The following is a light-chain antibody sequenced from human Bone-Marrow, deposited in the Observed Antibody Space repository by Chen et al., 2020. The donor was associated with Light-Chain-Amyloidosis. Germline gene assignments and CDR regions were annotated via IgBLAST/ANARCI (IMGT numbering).Light chain of an antibody. Sequence: QSALAQPASVSGSPGQSITISCTGPTGDIDGYNYVSWYQHHPGRAPKLILYEVSIRPSGVSNRFSGSKSGNTASLTISGLQADDEADYYCNSYSNSNSPYVFGTGTTVTVL. V-gene: IGLV2-14*01. J-gene: IGLJ1*01. CDR2: EVS. CDR3: NSYSNSNSPYV. CDR1: TGDIDGYNY.